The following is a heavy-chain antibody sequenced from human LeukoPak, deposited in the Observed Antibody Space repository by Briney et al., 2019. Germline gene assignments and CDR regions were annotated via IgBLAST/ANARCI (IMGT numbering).Heavy chain of an antibody. CDR2: ISAYNGNT. V-gene: IGHV1-18*01. D-gene: IGHD2-21*01. J-gene: IGHJ3*02. Sequence: ASVKVSCKASGYTFTSYGISWVRQAPGQGLEWMGWISAYNGNTNYAQKLQGRVTMTTDTSTSTAYMELRSLRSDDTAVYYCAREGCGGGCYSLGAFDIWGQGTMVTVSS. CDR1: GYTFTSYG. CDR3: AREGCGGGCYSLGAFDI.